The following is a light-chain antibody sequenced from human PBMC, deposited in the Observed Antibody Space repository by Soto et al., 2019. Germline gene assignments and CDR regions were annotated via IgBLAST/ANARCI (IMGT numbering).Light chain of an antibody. CDR2: DAD. CDR3: GAWDSSLTTYA. J-gene: IGLJ1*01. V-gene: IGLV1-51*01. Sequence: QSVLTQPPSVSAAPGQKVTISCSGSSSNIGRNYVSWYQHVPGTAPKLLIYDADKRPSGIPDRFSGYKSGASATLGITGLQTGDEADYYCGAWDSSLTTYAFGTGTKRTVL. CDR1: SSNIGRNY.